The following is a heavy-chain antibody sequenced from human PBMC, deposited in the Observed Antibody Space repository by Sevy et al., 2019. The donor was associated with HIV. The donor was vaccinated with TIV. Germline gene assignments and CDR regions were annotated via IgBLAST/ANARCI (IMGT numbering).Heavy chain of an antibody. CDR1: GYIFTDYY. D-gene: IGHD4-17*01. Sequence: ASVKVSCKASGYIFTDYYIHWVRQAPGQGLEWMAWINSYSGVTNYAQRFQGEVTVTRDTSLNTAYLDLSRLKSNDTAIYFCARLTTKPTSDLYGMDVWGQGTTVTVSS. V-gene: IGHV1-2*02. CDR3: ARLTTKPTSDLYGMDV. J-gene: IGHJ6*02. CDR2: INSYSGVT.